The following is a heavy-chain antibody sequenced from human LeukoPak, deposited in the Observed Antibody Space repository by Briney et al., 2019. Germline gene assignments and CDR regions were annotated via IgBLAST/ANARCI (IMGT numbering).Heavy chain of an antibody. J-gene: IGHJ4*02. V-gene: IGHV1-46*01. CDR3: ARDRGSGGQLWPLDY. CDR2: INPSGGST. D-gene: IGHD5-18*01. CDR1: GYTFTSYY. Sequence: ASVKVSCKASGYTFTSYYMHWVRQAPGQGLEWMGIINPSGGSTSYAQKFQGRVTMTRDTSTSTVYMELSGLRSEDTAVYYCARDRGSGGQLWPLDYWGQGTLVTVSS.